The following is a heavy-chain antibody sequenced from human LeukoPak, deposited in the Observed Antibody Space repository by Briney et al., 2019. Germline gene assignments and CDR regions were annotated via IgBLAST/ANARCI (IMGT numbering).Heavy chain of an antibody. Sequence: AGGSLRLSCTASGFTFGDYAMSWFRQAPGKGLERVGFIRSKAYGGTTEYAASVKGRFTISRGDSKSIAYLQMNSLKTEDTAVYYCTTQNPYYYDSSGYYVDYWGQGTLVTVSS. J-gene: IGHJ4*02. D-gene: IGHD3-22*01. CDR3: TTQNPYYYDSSGYYVDY. CDR2: IRSKAYGGTT. CDR1: GFTFGDYA. V-gene: IGHV3-49*03.